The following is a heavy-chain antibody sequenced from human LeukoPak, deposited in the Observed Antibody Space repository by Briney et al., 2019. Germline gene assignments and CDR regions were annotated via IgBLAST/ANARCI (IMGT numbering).Heavy chain of an antibody. CDR3: ARDSNTYGYDY. D-gene: IGHD5-18*01. Sequence: ASVKVSCKASGYTFTSYGISWVRQAPGQGLGWMGWISAYNGDTIYPQKLQGRVTMTTDTSTSTVYMEVRSLRSDDTAVYYCARDSNTYGYDYWGQGTLVTVSS. J-gene: IGHJ4*02. CDR1: GYTFTSYG. V-gene: IGHV1-18*01. CDR2: ISAYNGDT.